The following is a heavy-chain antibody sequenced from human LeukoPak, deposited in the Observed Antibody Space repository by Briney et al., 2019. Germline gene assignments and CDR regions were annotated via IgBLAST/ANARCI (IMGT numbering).Heavy chain of an antibody. V-gene: IGHV3-48*03. CDR2: ISSSGSTI. J-gene: IGHJ3*01. CDR3: AMKAVPRPRLYDAFDF. D-gene: IGHD2-2*02. Sequence: GGSLRLSCAASGFTFSSYEMNWVRQAPGKGLEWVSYISSSGSTIYYADSVKGRFTISRDNAKNTLYLQMNSLRADDTAVYYCAMKAVPRPRLYDAFDFWGQGTVVTVSS. CDR1: GFTFSSYE.